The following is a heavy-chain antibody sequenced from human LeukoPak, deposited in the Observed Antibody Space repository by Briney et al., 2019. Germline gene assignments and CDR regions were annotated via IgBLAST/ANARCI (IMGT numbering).Heavy chain of an antibody. Sequence: GGSLRLSCAAAALTCSSYEMYWVRQAPGQGLEWVLYISGSGATIYYAESVKGRFTISRDNANKSLYLHMSSLRVEDTAIYYCIPPAAGLRRTISTEYFQHWGQGALVTVSS. CDR3: IPPAAGLRRTISTEYFQH. V-gene: IGHV3-48*03. CDR2: ISGSGATI. CDR1: ALTCSSYE. J-gene: IGHJ1*01. D-gene: IGHD6-13*01.